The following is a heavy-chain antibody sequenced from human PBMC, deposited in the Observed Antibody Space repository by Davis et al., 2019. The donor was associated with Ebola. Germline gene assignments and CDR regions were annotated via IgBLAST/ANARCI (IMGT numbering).Heavy chain of an antibody. CDR2: INPNSGGT. Sequence: AASVKVSCKASGYTFTSYDINWVRQATGQGLEWMGMINPNSGGTNYAQKFQGRVTMTRDTSISTAYMELSRLRSDDTAVYYCARVRYCGGDCSKNYYYGMDVWGKGTTVTVSS. CDR1: GYTFTSYD. D-gene: IGHD2-21*02. J-gene: IGHJ6*04. V-gene: IGHV1-2*02. CDR3: ARVRYCGGDCSKNYYYGMDV.